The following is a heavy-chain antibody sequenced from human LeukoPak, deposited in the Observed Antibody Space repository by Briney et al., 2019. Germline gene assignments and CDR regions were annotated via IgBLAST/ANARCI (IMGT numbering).Heavy chain of an antibody. Sequence: PSETLSLTCTVSGGSITNGGYYWSWIRQPAGKGLEWIGRIYPSGSTNYNPSLKSRVTISVDTSKNQFSLNLSSVTAADTAVYYCARSLYSSSSYYFDYWGQGTLVTVSS. CDR2: IYPSGST. CDR3: ARSLYSSSSYYFDY. CDR1: GGSITNGGYY. V-gene: IGHV4-61*02. J-gene: IGHJ4*02. D-gene: IGHD6-13*01.